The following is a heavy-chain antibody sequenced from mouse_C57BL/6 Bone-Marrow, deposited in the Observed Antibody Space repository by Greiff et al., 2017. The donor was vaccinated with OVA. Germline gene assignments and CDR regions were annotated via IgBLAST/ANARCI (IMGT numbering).Heavy chain of an antibody. V-gene: IGHV1-61*01. CDR1: GYTFTSYW. J-gene: IGHJ4*01. D-gene: IGHD4-1*02. Sequence: QVQLQQPGAELVRPGSSVKLSCKASGYTFTSYWMDWVKQRPGQGLEWIGNIYPSDSETHYNQKFKDKATLTVDKSSSTAYMQLSSLTSEDSAVYYCARLQLGCAMDYWGQGTSVTVSS. CDR2: IYPSDSET. CDR3: ARLQLGCAMDY.